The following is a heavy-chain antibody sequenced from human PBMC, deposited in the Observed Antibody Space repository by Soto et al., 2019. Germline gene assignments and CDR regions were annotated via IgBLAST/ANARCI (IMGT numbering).Heavy chain of an antibody. Sequence: GGSLRLSCAASGFTFSSYWMSWVRQAPGKGLEWVANIKQDGSEKYYVDSVKGRFTISRDNAKNPLYLQMNSLRAEDTAVYYCARGYYDSSGYYFGYWGQGTLVTVSS. V-gene: IGHV3-7*05. CDR3: ARGYYDSSGYYFGY. CDR1: GFTFSSYW. CDR2: IKQDGSEK. J-gene: IGHJ4*02. D-gene: IGHD3-22*01.